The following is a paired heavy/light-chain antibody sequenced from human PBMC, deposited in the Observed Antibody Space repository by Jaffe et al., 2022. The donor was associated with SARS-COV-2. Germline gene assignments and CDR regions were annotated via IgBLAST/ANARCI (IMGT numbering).Light chain of an antibody. J-gene: IGLJ2*01. CDR1: SLRNYY. CDR3: NSRDSSGHPI. Sequence: SSELTQDPAVSVALGQTVRITCQGDSLRNYYASWYQQKPGQAPVLVIYGYNNRPSGIPDRFSGSSSGNTASLTITGAQAEDEADYYCNSRDSSGHPIFGGGTKLTVL. CDR2: GYN. V-gene: IGLV3-19*01.
Heavy chain of an antibody. CDR2: ISYDGSNK. D-gene: IGHD3-22*01. Sequence: QVQLVESGGGVVQPGRSLRLSCAASGFIFSSYSMHWVRQAPGKGLEWVAVISYDGSNKYYSDSVKGRFTISRDNSKNTLYLQMSTLRAEDTAVYYCARDLDYYDTSGYRRVAAFDIWGQGTMVTVSS. V-gene: IGHV3-30-3*01. CDR1: GFIFSSYS. CDR3: ARDLDYYDTSGYRRVAAFDI. J-gene: IGHJ3*02.